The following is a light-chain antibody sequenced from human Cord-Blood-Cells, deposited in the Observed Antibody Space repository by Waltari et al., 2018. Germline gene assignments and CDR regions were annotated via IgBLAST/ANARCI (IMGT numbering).Light chain of an antibody. CDR3: QQRSNWPIT. Sequence: EMVLTQSPATLSLSHGARATLSCRASQSVSSYLAWYQQKPRQAPRLLIYDASNRATGIPARFSGSVSGTDFTLTISSLEPEDFAVYYCQQRSNWPITFGQGTRLEIK. CDR2: DAS. CDR1: QSVSSY. V-gene: IGKV3-11*01. J-gene: IGKJ5*01.